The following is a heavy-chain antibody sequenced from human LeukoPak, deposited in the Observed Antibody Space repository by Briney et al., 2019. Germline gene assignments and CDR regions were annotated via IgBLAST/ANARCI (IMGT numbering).Heavy chain of an antibody. CDR1: GGSIRRHY. CDR3: ARASLSFGGYSSFDY. Sequence: PSETLSLTCTVSGGSIRRHYWSWIRQSAGKGLEWMGRIYKSGSNSENTNYNPSLESRVTVAADTSNNQFSLTLSSVTAADTAVYYCARASLSFGGYSSFDYWCQGILVTVSS. CDR2: IYKSGSNSENT. V-gene: IGHV4-4*07. J-gene: IGHJ4*02. D-gene: IGHD2-15*01.